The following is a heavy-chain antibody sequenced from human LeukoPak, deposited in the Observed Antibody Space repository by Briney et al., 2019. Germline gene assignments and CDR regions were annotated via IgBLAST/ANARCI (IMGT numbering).Heavy chain of an antibody. J-gene: IGHJ4*02. CDR2: ISSSGSTI. D-gene: IGHD1-1*01. CDR3: AGGTGKHFDY. CDR1: GFTFSSYE. V-gene: IGHV3-48*03. Sequence: GSLRLSCAASGFTFSSYEMNWVRQAPRKGLEWVSYISSSGSTIYYADSVKGRFTISRDNAKNSLYLQMNSLRAEDTTVYYCAGGTGKHFDYWGQGTLVTVSS.